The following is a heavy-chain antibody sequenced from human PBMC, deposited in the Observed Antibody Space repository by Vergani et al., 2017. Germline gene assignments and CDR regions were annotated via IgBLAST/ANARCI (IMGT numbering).Heavy chain of an antibody. D-gene: IGHD3-22*01. CDR3: ARDLVSYDSSGYYYIAFDI. V-gene: IGHV3-23*03. CDR1: GFTFSSYA. J-gene: IGHJ3*02. Sequence: EVQLLESGGGLVQPGGSLRLSCAASGFTFSSYAMSWVRQAPGKGLEWVSVIYSGGSSTYYADSVKGRFTISRDNSKNTLYLQMNSLRAEDTAVYYCARDLVSYDSSGYYYIAFDIWGQGTMVTVSS. CDR2: IYSGGSST.